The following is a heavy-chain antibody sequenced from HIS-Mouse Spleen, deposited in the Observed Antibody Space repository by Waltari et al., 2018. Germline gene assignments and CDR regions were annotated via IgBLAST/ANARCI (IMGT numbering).Heavy chain of an antibody. V-gene: IGHV3-48*01. D-gene: IGHD6-13*01. CDR1: GFTFSSYS. J-gene: IGHJ4*02. CDR2: ISSSSSTI. Sequence: EVQLVESGGGLVQPGGSLRLSCAASGFTFSSYSMNWVRQAPGKGLEWVSYISSSSSTIYYADSVKGRFTISRDNAKNSLYLQMNSLRAEDTAVYYCARDAAPRIAAAGGYFDYWGQGTLVTVSS. CDR3: ARDAAPRIAAAGGYFDY.